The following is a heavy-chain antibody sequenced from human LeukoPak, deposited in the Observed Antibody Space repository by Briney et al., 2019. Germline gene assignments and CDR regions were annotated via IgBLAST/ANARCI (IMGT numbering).Heavy chain of an antibody. CDR3: ARARSRTIMVRGVIMTSNWFDP. CDR1: GGSISSYY. J-gene: IGHJ5*02. CDR2: IYYSGNT. Sequence: SETLSLTCTVPGGSISSYYWSWIRQPPGKGLEWIGYIYYSGNTNYNPSLKSRVTISVDTSKNQFSLKLSSVTAADTAVYYCARARSRTIMVRGVIMTSNWFDPWGQGTLVTVSS. D-gene: IGHD3-10*01. V-gene: IGHV4-59*01.